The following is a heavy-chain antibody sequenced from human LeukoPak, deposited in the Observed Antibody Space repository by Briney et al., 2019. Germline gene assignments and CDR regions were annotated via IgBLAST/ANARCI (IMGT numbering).Heavy chain of an antibody. Sequence: GGSLRLSCAASGFTFSSYAMSWVRQAPGKGLEWVAYISESGSLIYYADSVMGRFTISRDNSKNSLFLQMSSLRAEDTAVYYCARDSGSGTTGNEFDYWGQGTLVSVSS. CDR3: ARDSGSGTTGNEFDY. J-gene: IGHJ4*02. CDR2: ISESGSLI. V-gene: IGHV3-48*03. CDR1: GFTFSSYA. D-gene: IGHD1-1*01.